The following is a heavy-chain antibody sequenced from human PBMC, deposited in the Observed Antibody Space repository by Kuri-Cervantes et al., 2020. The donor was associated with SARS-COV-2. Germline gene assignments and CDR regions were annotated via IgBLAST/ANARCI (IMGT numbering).Heavy chain of an antibody. D-gene: IGHD3-10*01. V-gene: IGHV4-39*07. CDR3: ARAQGVIIRDYYYMDV. J-gene: IGHJ6*03. CDR2: IYTSGST. CDR1: GGSISSSSYY. Sequence: LETLSLTCTVSGGSISSSSYYWGWIRQPPGKGLEWIGSIYTSGSTNYNPSLKSRVTISVDTSKNQFSLKLSSVTAADTAVYYCARAQGVIIRDYYYMDVWGKGTTVTVSS.